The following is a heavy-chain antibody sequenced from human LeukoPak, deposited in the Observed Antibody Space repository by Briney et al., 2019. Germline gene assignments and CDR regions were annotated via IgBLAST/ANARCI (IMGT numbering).Heavy chain of an antibody. V-gene: IGHV1-24*01. CDR3: ASSIAAAGYYFDY. Sequence: GASVKVSCKITGYTLTESSMHWVRQAPGKGLDWMGGFDPKDGKIIYAQKFQGRVTMTEDTSTDTAYMELRSLRSDDTAMYYCASSIAAAGYYFDYWGQGTLVTVSS. J-gene: IGHJ4*02. CDR1: GYTLTESS. CDR2: FDPKDGKI. D-gene: IGHD6-13*01.